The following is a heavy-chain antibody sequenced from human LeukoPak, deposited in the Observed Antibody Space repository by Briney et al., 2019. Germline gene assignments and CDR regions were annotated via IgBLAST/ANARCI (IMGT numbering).Heavy chain of an antibody. V-gene: IGHV3-48*03. J-gene: IGHJ3*02. CDR1: GFTFSSYE. CDR2: ISSSGSTI. D-gene: IGHD6-19*01. Sequence: GGSLRLSCAASGFTFSSYEMNWVRQAPGKGLEWVSYISSSGSTIYYADSVKGRFTISRDNAKNSLYLQMNSLRAEDTAVYYCASSGWSLQHDAFVIWGQGTMVTVSS. CDR3: ASSGWSLQHDAFVI.